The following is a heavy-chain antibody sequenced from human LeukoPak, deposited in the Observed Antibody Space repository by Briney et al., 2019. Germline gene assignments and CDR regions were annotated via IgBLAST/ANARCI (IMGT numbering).Heavy chain of an antibody. J-gene: IGHJ4*02. CDR2: ISAYNGNT. CDR3: ARGFRGGAAAGTRGDY. V-gene: IGHV1-18*01. CDR1: GYTFTSYG. Sequence: ASVKVSCKASGYTFTSYGISWVRQAPGQGLEWMGWISAYNGNTNYAQKLQGRVTMTTDTSTSTAYMELRSLRSDDTAVYYCARGFRGGAAAGTRGDYWGQGTLVTVSS. D-gene: IGHD6-13*01.